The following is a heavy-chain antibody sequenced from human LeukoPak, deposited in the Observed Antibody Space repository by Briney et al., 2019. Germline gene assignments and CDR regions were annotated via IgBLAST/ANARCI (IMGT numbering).Heavy chain of an antibody. CDR1: GYTFTGYY. V-gene: IGHV1-2*02. Sequence: ASVKVSCKASGYTFTGYYMHWVRQAPGQGLEWMGWINPNSGGTNYAQKFQGRVTMTRDTSISTAYMELSRLRSDDTAVYYCASLRLGYSGYEIDYWGQGTLVTVSS. D-gene: IGHD5-12*01. CDR2: INPNSGGT. CDR3: ASLRLGYSGYEIDY. J-gene: IGHJ4*02.